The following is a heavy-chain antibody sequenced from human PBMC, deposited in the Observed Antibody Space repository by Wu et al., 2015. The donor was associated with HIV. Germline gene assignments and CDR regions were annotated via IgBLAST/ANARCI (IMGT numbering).Heavy chain of an antibody. Sequence: QVQLVQSGAEVKKPGSSVKVSCKASGGTFSRYAINWVRQAPGQGLEWMGRIIPLFGTASYAQKFQGRVTLTADESTSTAYMELSSLRSEDTAVYYCAREGARGYYGSGSQGPPYFDYWGQGTLVTVSS. J-gene: IGHJ4*02. V-gene: IGHV1-69*13. D-gene: IGHD3-10*01. CDR2: IIPLFGTA. CDR3: AREGARGYYGSGSQGPPYFDY. CDR1: GGTFSRYA.